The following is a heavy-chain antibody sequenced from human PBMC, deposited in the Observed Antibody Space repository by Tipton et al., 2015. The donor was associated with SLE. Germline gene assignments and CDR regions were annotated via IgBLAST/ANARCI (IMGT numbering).Heavy chain of an antibody. CDR1: GGSTSSSSYY. CDR2: IYYSGST. D-gene: IGHD6-13*01. CDR3: ASQFPWAAAPYYGTDV. V-gene: IGHV4-39*07. Sequence: TLSLTCTVSGGSTSSSSYYWGWIRQPPGKGLEWIGSIYYSGSTYYNPSLKSRVTISVDTTKNQFSLKLSSVTAADTAVYYCASQFPWAAAPYYGTDVWGQGTTVTVSS. J-gene: IGHJ6*02.